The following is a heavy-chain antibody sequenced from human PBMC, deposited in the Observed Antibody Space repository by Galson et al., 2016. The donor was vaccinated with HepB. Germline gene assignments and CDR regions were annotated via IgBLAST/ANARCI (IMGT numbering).Heavy chain of an antibody. J-gene: IGHJ6*02. CDR1: GGTFSSYV. D-gene: IGHD2-2*01. CDR2: IIPFFGAA. V-gene: IGHV1-69*13. CDR3: AREESYCSGTSCPDYYYYYNGMDV. Sequence: SVKVSCKASGGTFSSYVISWVRLAPGEGLEWMGGIIPFFGAAHYAQKFRGRVTITADESTSTAYMELSSLSSEDTAVYFCAREESYCSGTSCPDYYYYYNGMDVWGQGTTVTVSS.